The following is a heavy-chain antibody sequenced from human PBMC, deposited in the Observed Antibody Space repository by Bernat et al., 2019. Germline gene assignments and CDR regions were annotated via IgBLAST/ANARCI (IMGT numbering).Heavy chain of an antibody. J-gene: IGHJ6*01. V-gene: IGHV3-74*01. CDR1: GFSFSTYW. CDR2: ITRDGSST. Sequence: EVQLVESGGGLVQPGGSLRLSCVASGFSFSTYWMHWVRQLPGKGLVWVSRITRDGSSTTYADSVKGRFTISRDNAKNTLYLQMNSLRAEDTAVYYCARISPSYYYYGLDVWGQVTTVTVSS. CDR3: ARISPSYYYYGLDV.